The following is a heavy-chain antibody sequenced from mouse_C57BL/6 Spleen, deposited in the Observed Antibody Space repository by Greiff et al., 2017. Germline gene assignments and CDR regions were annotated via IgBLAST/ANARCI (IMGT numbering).Heavy chain of an antibody. V-gene: IGHV2-6-1*01. CDR3: ARQGGYYAYFDY. D-gene: IGHD1-1*01. CDR2: IWSDGST. J-gene: IGHJ2*01. CDR1: GFSLTSYG. Sequence: VKLVESGPGLVAPSQSLSITCTVSGFSLTSYGVHWVRQPPGKGLEWLVVIWSDGSTTNNSPLNSSLSISKDNSNSQVFLKMNSLQTDDTAMYYCARQGGYYAYFDYWGQGTTLTVSS.